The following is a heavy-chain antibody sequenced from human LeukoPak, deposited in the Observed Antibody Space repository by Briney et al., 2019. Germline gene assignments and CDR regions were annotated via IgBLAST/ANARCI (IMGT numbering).Heavy chain of an antibody. CDR2: IKQDGSEK. J-gene: IGHJ6*03. D-gene: IGHD6-19*01. V-gene: IGHV3-7*01. CDR3: ARVIAVPGTPYDYNYMDV. Sequence: GGSLRLSCAASGFTFSSYWMSWVRQAPGKGLEWVANIKQDGSEKYYVDSVKGRFTISRDNAKNSLYLRMSSLRVGDTAVYSCARVIAVPGTPYDYNYMDVWRKGATLTVSS. CDR1: GFTFSSYW.